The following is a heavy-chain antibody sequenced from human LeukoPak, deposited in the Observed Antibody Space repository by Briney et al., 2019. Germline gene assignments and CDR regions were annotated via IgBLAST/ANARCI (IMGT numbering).Heavy chain of an antibody. CDR3: ASRTDYFDY. V-gene: IGHV1-69*01. Sequence: PGRSLRLSCAASGFTFSSYAISWVRQAPGQGLEWMGGIIPIFGTANYAQKFQGRVTITADESTSTAYMELSSLRSEDTAVYYCASRTDYFDYWGQGTLVTVSS. CDR1: GFTFSSYA. D-gene: IGHD4-17*01. CDR2: IIPIFGTA. J-gene: IGHJ4*02.